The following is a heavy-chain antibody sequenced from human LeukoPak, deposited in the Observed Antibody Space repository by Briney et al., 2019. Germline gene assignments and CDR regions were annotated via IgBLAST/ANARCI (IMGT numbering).Heavy chain of an antibody. V-gene: IGHV4-39*01. CDR3: ARTPNIHWFDP. D-gene: IGHD2/OR15-2a*01. CDR2: IYYTGST. CDR1: GGSISDSNNY. Sequence: SETLSLTCTVSGGSISDSNNYWGWIRQSPGKGLEWIGSIYYTGSTYYNPSLKSRVTISGDTSRNQISLNLRSVTAADTAVYYCARTPNIHWFDPWGQGTLVTVSS. J-gene: IGHJ5*02.